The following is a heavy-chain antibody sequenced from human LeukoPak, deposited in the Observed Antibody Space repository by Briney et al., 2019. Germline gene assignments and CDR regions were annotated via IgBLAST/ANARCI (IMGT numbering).Heavy chain of an antibody. J-gene: IGHJ5*02. CDR2: INNDGSGT. D-gene: IGHD2-15*01. CDR3: VRGGESTWS. Sequence: GGSLRLSCAASGFTFSSFWMHWVRQAPGKGPVWVSRINNDGSGTTYADSVKGRFTISRDDAKNTLYLQMNSLRAEDMAVYYCVRGGESTWSWGQGTLVTVSS. V-gene: IGHV3-74*01. CDR1: GFTFSSFW.